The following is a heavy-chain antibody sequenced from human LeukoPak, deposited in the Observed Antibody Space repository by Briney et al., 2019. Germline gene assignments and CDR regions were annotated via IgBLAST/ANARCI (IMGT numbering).Heavy chain of an antibody. J-gene: IGHJ4*02. CDR3: ATSSSGWYYFDY. Sequence: SETLSLTCAVYGGSFSGHYWSWIRQPPGKGLEWIGEINHSGSTNYNPSLKSRVTISVDTSKNQFSLKLSSVTAADTAVYYCATSSSGWYYFDYWGQGTLVTVSS. V-gene: IGHV4-34*01. D-gene: IGHD6-19*01. CDR2: INHSGST. CDR1: GGSFSGHY.